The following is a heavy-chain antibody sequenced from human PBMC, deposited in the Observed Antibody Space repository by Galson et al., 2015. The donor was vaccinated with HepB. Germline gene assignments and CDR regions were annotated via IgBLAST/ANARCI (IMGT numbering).Heavy chain of an antibody. CDR1: GFNVNINF. CDR3: ARMGGGYMASINI. D-gene: IGHD5-12*01. Sequence: SLRLSCAASGFNVNINFINWVRQGPGKGLEWISVIKSGASTDYSDSVKGRFIVSRDDSLNTVFHKMNSLRVDDTAVYYCARMGGGYMASINIWGQGTRVTVS. CDR2: IKSGAST. J-gene: IGHJ3*02. V-gene: IGHV3-53*01.